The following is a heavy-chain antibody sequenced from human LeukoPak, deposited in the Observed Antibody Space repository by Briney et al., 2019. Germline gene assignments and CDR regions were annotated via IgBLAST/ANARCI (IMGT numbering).Heavy chain of an antibody. Sequence: PGGSLRLSCAASGFTVSSNYMSWVRQAPGKGLEWVSVIYSGGSTYYADSVKGRFTISRDNAKNSLSLQMNSLRADDTALYYCARDGAFDIWGQGTMVTVSS. CDR3: ARDGAFDI. J-gene: IGHJ3*02. CDR2: IYSGGST. V-gene: IGHV3-66*01. CDR1: GFTVSSNY.